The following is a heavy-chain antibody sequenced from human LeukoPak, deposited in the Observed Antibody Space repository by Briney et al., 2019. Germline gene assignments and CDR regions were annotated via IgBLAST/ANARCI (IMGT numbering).Heavy chain of an antibody. Sequence: ASVKVSCKASGYTFTSNGISWVRQAPGQGLEWMGWISAYNGNTNYAQRFQDRVTMTTDTSTSTAYMELRSLRSDDTAVYYCARGSYYDRSGYPYIFDYWGQGTLVTVSS. V-gene: IGHV1-18*01. D-gene: IGHD3-22*01. CDR1: GYTFTSNG. J-gene: IGHJ4*02. CDR2: ISAYNGNT. CDR3: ARGSYYDRSGYPYIFDY.